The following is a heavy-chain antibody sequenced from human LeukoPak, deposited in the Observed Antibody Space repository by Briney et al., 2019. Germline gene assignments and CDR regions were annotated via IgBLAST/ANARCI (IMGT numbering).Heavy chain of an antibody. D-gene: IGHD1-26*01. CDR1: GASISNYY. CDR2: FYASGGTTASGGT. V-gene: IGHV4-4*07. CDR3: AISSGNYRP. J-gene: IGHJ5*02. Sequence: SETLSLTCTVSGASISNYYWSWIRQPAGKGLEWIGRFYASGGTTASGGTNYNPSLKSRVTISVDNSKNQISLNLRSVTAADTAVYYCAISSGNYRPWGQGILVTVSP.